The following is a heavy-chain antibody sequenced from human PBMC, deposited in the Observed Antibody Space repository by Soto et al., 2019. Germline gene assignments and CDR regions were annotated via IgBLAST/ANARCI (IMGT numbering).Heavy chain of an antibody. CDR1: GYTLTELS. J-gene: IGHJ5*02. D-gene: IGHD2-15*01. CDR3: ATGGGCSGGSCYSPWFDP. CDR2: FDPEDGET. V-gene: IGHV1-24*01. Sequence: ASVKVSCKVSGYTLTELSMHWVRQAPGKGLEWMGGFDPEDGETIYAQKFQGRVTMTEDTSTDTAYMELSSLRSEDTAVYYCATGGGCSGGSCYSPWFDPWGQGTLVTVSS.